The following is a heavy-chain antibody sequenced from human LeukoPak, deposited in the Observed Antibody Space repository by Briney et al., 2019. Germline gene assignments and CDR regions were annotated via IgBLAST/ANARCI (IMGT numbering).Heavy chain of an antibody. Sequence: GGSLRLSCAASGFTFDDCGMSWVRQAPGKGLLWVSRIYTDETTTAYTDSVKGRFTISRDNAKNTLYLQMNSLRAEDTAVYYCVRRSPLGGFLDSWGQGTLVTVSS. CDR3: VRRSPLGGFLDS. CDR1: GFTFDDCG. D-gene: IGHD7-27*01. CDR2: IYTDETTT. V-gene: IGHV3-74*01. J-gene: IGHJ4*02.